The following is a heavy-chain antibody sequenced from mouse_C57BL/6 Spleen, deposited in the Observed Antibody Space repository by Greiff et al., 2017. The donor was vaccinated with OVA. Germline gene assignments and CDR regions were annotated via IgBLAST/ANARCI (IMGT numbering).Heavy chain of an antibody. CDR1: GYAFSSSW. CDR2: IYPGDGDT. J-gene: IGHJ2*01. CDR3: ARNYYSNYEDYFDY. D-gene: IGHD2-5*01. V-gene: IGHV1-82*01. Sequence: VQLVESGPELVKPGASVKISCKASGYAFSSSWMNWVKQRPGKGLEWIGRIYPGDGDTNYNGKFKGKATLTADKSSSTAYMQLSSLTSEDSAVYFCARNYYSNYEDYFDYWGQGTTLTVSS.